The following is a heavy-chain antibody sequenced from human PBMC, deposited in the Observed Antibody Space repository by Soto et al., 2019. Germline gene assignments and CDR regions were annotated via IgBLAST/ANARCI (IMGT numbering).Heavy chain of an antibody. V-gene: IGHV3-21*01. Sequence: EVQLVESGGGLVQPGGSLRLSCAASGFTFSSYSMNWVRQAPGKGLEWVSSISSSSSYIYYADSVKGRFTISRDNAKNSLYLQMNSLRAEDTAVYYCAIALNPTGVLQHYYYGMDVWGQGTTVTVSS. CDR1: GFTFSSYS. D-gene: IGHD4-4*01. CDR2: ISSSSSYI. CDR3: AIALNPTGVLQHYYYGMDV. J-gene: IGHJ6*02.